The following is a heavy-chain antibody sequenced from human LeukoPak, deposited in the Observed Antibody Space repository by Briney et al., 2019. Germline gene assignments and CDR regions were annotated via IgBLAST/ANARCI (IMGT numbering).Heavy chain of an antibody. J-gene: IGHJ4*02. CDR3: ARDDRTVADPFDY. CDR2: INPNSGGT. V-gene: IGHV1-2*06. CDR1: GYTFTGYY. D-gene: IGHD6-19*01. Sequence: GASVKVSCKASGYTFTGYYMHWVRQAPGQGLEWMGRINPNSGGTNYAQKFQGRVTMTRDTSISTAYMELSRLRSDDTAVYYCARDDRTVADPFDYWGQGNLVTVSS.